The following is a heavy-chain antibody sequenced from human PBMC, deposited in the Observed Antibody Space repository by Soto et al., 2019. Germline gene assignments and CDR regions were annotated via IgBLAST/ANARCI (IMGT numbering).Heavy chain of an antibody. CDR2: ISGSGGST. CDR3: AKGGGPYGDYGWNAFDI. D-gene: IGHD4-17*01. Sequence: SGGSLRLSCAASGFTFSSYAMSWVRQAPGKGLEWVSAISGSGGSTYYADSVKGRFTISRDNSKNTLYLQMNSLIAEDTAVYYCAKGGGPYGDYGWNAFDIWGQGTMVTVSS. CDR1: GFTFSSYA. V-gene: IGHV3-23*01. J-gene: IGHJ3*02.